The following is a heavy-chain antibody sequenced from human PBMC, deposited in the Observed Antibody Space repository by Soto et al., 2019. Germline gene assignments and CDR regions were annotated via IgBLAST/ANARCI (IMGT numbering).Heavy chain of an antibody. J-gene: IGHJ6*02. V-gene: IGHV4-30-2*01. CDR1: GGSISSGGYS. D-gene: IGHD3-16*01. CDR2: IYHSGST. Sequence: SETLSLTCAVSGGSISSGGYSWSWIRQPPGKGLEWIGYIYHSGSTYYNPSLKSRVTISVDRSKNQFSLKLSSVTAADTAVYYCARDWRGGGDYYYGMDVWGQGTTVTVSS. CDR3: ARDWRGGGDYYYGMDV.